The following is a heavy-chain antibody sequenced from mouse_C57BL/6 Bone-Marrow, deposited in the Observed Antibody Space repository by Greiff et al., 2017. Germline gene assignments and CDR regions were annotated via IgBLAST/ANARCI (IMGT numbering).Heavy chain of an antibody. CDR1: GYNITDDY. J-gene: IGHJ3*01. CDR3: TTWAY. CDR2: IDPENGDT. V-gene: IGHV14-4*01. Sequence: EVHLVESGAELVRPGASVKLSCKASGYNITDDYMHWVKQRPEQGLEWIGWIDPENGDTEYASKFKGKATITADTSSNTAYLQLSSLTSEDTAVYYCTTWAYWGQGTLVTVSA.